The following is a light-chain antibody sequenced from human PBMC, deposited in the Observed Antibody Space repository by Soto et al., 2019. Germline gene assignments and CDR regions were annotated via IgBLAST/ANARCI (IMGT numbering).Light chain of an antibody. CDR1: QSVSSSY. CDR3: HQRSKWPLT. CDR2: DAS. V-gene: IGKV3-11*01. Sequence: ETVLTQSPATLSLSPGERATLSCRASQSVSSSYLAWYQQKPGQAPRLLIYDASNRATDIPARFSGSGSGTDFTLTISSLDPEDFAVYYCHQRSKWPLTFGGGAKVDIK. J-gene: IGKJ4*01.